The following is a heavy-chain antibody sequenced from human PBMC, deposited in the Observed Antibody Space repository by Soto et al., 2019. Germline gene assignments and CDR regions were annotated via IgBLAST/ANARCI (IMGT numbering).Heavy chain of an antibody. CDR2: INSDGSST. CDR1: GFTFSSYW. CDR3: AREVSQVAWFDP. D-gene: IGHD5-12*01. Sequence: PGGSLRLSCAASGFTFSSYWMHWVRQAPGKGLVWVSRINSDGSSTSYADSVKGRFTISRDNAKNTLYLQMNGLRAEDTAVYYCAREVSQVAWFDPWGQGTLVTVSS. V-gene: IGHV3-74*01. J-gene: IGHJ5*02.